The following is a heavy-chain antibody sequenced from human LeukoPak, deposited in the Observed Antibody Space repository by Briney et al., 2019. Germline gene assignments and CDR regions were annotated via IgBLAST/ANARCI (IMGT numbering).Heavy chain of an antibody. J-gene: IGHJ4*02. D-gene: IGHD3-10*01. Sequence: SETLSLTCTVSGGSIRSGSFYWTWIRQHPGKGLEWIGYIYYSGTTYYNPSLKSRVSISIDTSKNQFALKLSSVTAEDTAVYYCARDRSNYFDYWGQGTLVTVSS. CDR3: ARDRSNYFDY. CDR1: GGSIRSGSFY. V-gene: IGHV4-31*03. CDR2: IYYSGTT.